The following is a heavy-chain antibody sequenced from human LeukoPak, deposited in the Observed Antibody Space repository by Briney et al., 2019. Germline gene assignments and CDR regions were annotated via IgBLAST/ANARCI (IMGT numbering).Heavy chain of an antibody. Sequence: GGSLRLSSAPSGFTFRSYAMSSVPQAPGKGLESVSAISGSGGSTYYADSVKGRFTISRDNTKNTLYLQMNSLRAEDTAVYYCAKATTSGSYVDYWGQGTLVTVSS. CDR2: ISGSGGST. CDR3: AKATTSGSYVDY. D-gene: IGHD1-26*01. V-gene: IGHV3-23*01. J-gene: IGHJ4*02. CDR1: GFTFRSYA.